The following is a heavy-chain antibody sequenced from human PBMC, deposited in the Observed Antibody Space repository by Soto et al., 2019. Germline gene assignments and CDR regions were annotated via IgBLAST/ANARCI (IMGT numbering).Heavy chain of an antibody. CDR2: ISAYNGNT. J-gene: IGHJ4*02. Sequence: ASVKVSCKASGYTFTSYGISWVRQAPGQGLEWMGWISAYNGNTNYAQKLQGRVTMTTDISTSTAYMELRSLRSDDTAVYYCARDDGSSWSRCFDSCGQETLATVAS. CDR3: ARDDGSSWSRCFDS. V-gene: IGHV1-18*01. CDR1: GYTFTSYG. D-gene: IGHD6-13*01.